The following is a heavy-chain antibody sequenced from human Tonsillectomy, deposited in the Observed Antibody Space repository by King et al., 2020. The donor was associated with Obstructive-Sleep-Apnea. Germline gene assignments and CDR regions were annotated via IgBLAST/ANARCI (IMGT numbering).Heavy chain of an antibody. CDR1: GFIFSSYG. CDR2: IWPDGTNK. D-gene: IGHD3-10*01. V-gene: IGHV3-33*01. Sequence: QLVQSGGGVVQPGRSLRLSCAASGFIFSSYGMHWVRQAPGKGLEWVAVIWPDGTNKYYADSVKGRFTLSRDNSKNTLYLQMNSLRAEDTSVVYCVRDLYGSGSDLTRNYYDDGMDVWGQGTTVTVSS. J-gene: IGHJ6*02. CDR3: VRDLYGSGSDLTRNYYDDGMDV.